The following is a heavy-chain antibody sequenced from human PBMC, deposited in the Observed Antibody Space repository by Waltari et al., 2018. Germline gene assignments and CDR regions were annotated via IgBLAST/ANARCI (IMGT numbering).Heavy chain of an antibody. CDR3: ARGIELGTPDY. D-gene: IGHD7-27*01. CDR1: GFTFSSYS. J-gene: IGHJ4*02. V-gene: IGHV3-21*01. CDR2: ISRSSSYI. Sequence: EVQLVESGGGLVKPGGSLRLSCAASGFTFSSYSMNWVRQAPGKGREGVSSISRSSSYIYYADSGKGRFTISRDNAKNSLYLQMNSLRAEDTAVYYCARGIELGTPDYWGQGTLVTVSS.